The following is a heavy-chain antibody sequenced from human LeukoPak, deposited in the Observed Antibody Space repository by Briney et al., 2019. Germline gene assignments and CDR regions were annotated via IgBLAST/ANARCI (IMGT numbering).Heavy chain of an antibody. CDR3: ARGAGVLWFGELFGYYYYMDV. D-gene: IGHD3-10*01. J-gene: IGHJ6*03. CDR2: ISAYNGNT. CDR1: GYTFTSYG. V-gene: IGHV1-18*01. Sequence: ASVKVSCKASGYTFTSYGISWVRQAPGQGLEWMGWISAYNGNTNYAQKLQGRVTMTTDTSTGTAYMELRSLRSDDTAVYYCARGAGVLWFGELFGYYYYMDVWGKGTTVTISS.